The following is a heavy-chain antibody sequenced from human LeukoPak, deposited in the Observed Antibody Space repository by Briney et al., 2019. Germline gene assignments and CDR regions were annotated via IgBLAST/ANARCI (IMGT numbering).Heavy chain of an antibody. CDR1: GFTFSSYA. Sequence: PGGSLRLSCAASGFTFSSYAMHWDRQAPGKGLEWVAVISYDGSNKYYADSVKGRFTISRDNSKNTLYLQMNSLRAEDTAVYYCASDLRAVSNWGQGTLVTVSS. CDR3: ASDLRAVSN. D-gene: IGHD2/OR15-2a*01. J-gene: IGHJ4*02. CDR2: ISYDGSNK. V-gene: IGHV3-30-3*01.